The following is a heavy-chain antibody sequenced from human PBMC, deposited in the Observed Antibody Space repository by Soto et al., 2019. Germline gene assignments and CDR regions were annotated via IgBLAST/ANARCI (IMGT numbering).Heavy chain of an antibody. CDR2: IYYSGST. J-gene: IGHJ5*02. CDR3: ARRITVFGVVQFDP. D-gene: IGHD3-3*01. CDR1: GDSISDYY. Sequence: NPSETLSLTCTVSGDSISDYYWSWIRQPPGKGLEWIGYIYYSGSTNYNPSLKSRVTISIDTSKNQFSLKVSSVTAADTAVYYCARRITVFGVVQFDPWGQGTLVTVSS. V-gene: IGHV4-59*01.